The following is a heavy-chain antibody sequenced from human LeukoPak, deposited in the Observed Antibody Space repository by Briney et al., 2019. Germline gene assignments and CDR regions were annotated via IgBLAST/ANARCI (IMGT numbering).Heavy chain of an antibody. D-gene: IGHD3-22*01. V-gene: IGHV4-59*01. CDR2: IYYSGST. J-gene: IGHJ4*02. CDR1: GGSISSYY. CDR3: ARMYYYDSSGYAVYYFDY. Sequence: SETLSLTYAVPGGSISSYYWSWIRQHPGKGLVWIGYIYYSGSTNYNPSLKSRVTISVDTSKNQFSLKLSSVTAADTAVYYCARMYYYDSSGYAVYYFDYWGQGTLVTVSS.